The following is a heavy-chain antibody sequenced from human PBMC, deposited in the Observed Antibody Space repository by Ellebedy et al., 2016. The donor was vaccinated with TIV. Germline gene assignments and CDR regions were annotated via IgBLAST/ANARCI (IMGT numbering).Heavy chain of an antibody. CDR3: ARRSTDFAFDS. J-gene: IGHJ4*02. D-gene: IGHD3/OR15-3a*01. CDR1: GFTFSTYP. Sequence: GESLKISCAASGFTFSTYPMNWVRQAPGKGLEWVSIFSANGGTTYYADSVKGRFTISRDNSKNTLFLQMSSLRAEDTAMYFCARRSTDFAFDSWGQGTLVTVSS. V-gene: IGHV3-23*01. CDR2: FSANGGTT.